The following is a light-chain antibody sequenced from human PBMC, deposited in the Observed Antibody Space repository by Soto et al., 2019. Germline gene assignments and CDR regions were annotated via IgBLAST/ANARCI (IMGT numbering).Light chain of an antibody. CDR3: QQYDNLPSYT. Sequence: DIQMTQSPSSLSASVGDRVTITCQASQDISNYLNWYQQKPGKAPKLLIYDASNLETGVPSRFSGSGSGTDFTFTISSLQPEDIATYYCQQYDNLPSYTFGQGTKLEF. CDR2: DAS. J-gene: IGKJ2*01. CDR1: QDISNY. V-gene: IGKV1-33*01.